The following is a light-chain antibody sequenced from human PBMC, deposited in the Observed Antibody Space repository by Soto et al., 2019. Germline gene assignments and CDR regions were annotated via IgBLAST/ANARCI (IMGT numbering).Light chain of an antibody. Sequence: EIVMTQSPATLSVSPGERATLFCKASQSVSDNLAWYQQKPGQAPSLLIYGASSRATGIPDRFSGSGSGTDFTLTISRLEPEDFAVYYCQQYGSSPLTFGGGTKVDIK. CDR1: QSVSDN. CDR2: GAS. V-gene: IGKV3-20*01. CDR3: QQYGSSPLT. J-gene: IGKJ4*01.